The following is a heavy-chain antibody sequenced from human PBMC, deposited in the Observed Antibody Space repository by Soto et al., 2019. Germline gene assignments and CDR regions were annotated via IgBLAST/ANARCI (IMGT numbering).Heavy chain of an antibody. CDR3: ARERCAFDI. J-gene: IGHJ3*02. CDR2: MNPKRGST. V-gene: IGHV1-8*01. Sequence: QVQLVQSGAEVKKPVASVEVSCKASGYTFTSYDINWVRQATGQGLEWMGWMNPKRGSTAYAQKFYVRVTMIRNTSIRTADMELSILRSEDTAVYYCARERCAFDIWGQGTMVTVSS. CDR1: GYTFTSYD.